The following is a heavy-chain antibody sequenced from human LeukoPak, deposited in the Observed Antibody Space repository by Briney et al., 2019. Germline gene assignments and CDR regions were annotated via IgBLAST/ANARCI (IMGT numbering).Heavy chain of an antibody. CDR1: GFTFSSFS. CDR2: ISSSSTTT. J-gene: IGHJ4*02. CDR3: ARDRLFSYYFDY. Sequence: QSGGSLRLSCAGSGFTFSSFSMNWVRQAPGKGLEWVSYISSSSTTTYYANSVRGRFTISRDNAKNSLYLQMSSLRAEDTAVYYCARDRLFSYYFDYWGQGTLVTVSS. V-gene: IGHV3-48*01.